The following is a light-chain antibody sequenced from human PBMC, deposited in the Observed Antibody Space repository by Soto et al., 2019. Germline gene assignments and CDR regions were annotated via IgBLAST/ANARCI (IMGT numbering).Light chain of an antibody. CDR1: QTVGNY. J-gene: IGKJ4*01. Sequence: EIVLTQSPATISLSPGEIATLSCRASQTVGNYFAWYQQKPGQAPRLLIYNASNRATGIPVRFSGSGSGTDFTLTISRLEPEDFALYYCQQRSNWPLTFGGGTKVEIK. CDR3: QQRSNWPLT. V-gene: IGKV3-11*01. CDR2: NAS.